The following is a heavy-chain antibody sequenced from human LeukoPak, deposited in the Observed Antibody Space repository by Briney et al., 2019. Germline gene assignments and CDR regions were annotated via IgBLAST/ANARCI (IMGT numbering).Heavy chain of an antibody. D-gene: IGHD1-1*01. Sequence: GGSLRLSCAGSGFTFDDYAMHWVRQAPGKGMKWVSGISWNRDSIAYADSVKGRFIISRDNTKNSVYLEMNSLRPEDMALYYCAKDIASRRDGYFDLWGRGTLVTVSS. CDR2: ISWNRDSI. J-gene: IGHJ2*01. CDR3: AKDIASRRDGYFDL. V-gene: IGHV3-9*03. CDR1: GFTFDDYA.